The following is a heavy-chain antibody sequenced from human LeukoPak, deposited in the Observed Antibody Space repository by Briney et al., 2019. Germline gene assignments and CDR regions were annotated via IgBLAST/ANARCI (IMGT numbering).Heavy chain of an antibody. CDR2: IYNNGRA. D-gene: IGHD3-22*01. J-gene: IGHJ4*02. CDR1: GGSISSGDYY. CDR3: ARGGSSGYHFDS. Sequence: SETLSLTCTVSGGSISSGDYYWSWIRQHPGEGLEWIGYIYNNGRAYYNPSLRSRVTISVDTSKNQFSLKLSSVTAADTAVYYSARGGSSGYHFDSWGQGTLVTVSS. V-gene: IGHV4-31*03.